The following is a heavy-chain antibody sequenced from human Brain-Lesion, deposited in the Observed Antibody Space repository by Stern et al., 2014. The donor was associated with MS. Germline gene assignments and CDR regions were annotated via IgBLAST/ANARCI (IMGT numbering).Heavy chain of an antibody. CDR2: VNNDGRRT. D-gene: IGHD3-10*01. Sequence: EVHLVESGGGLVHPGGSLRLSCAASGFTFSNYWMHWVRQAPGQGLVWVSRVNNDGRRTSYADSVKGRFTMSRDNAKNTLYLQMNSLRVEDTAIYYCARGERWFDSWGQGTLVTVSS. CDR1: GFTFSNYW. CDR3: ARGERWFDS. J-gene: IGHJ5*01. V-gene: IGHV3-74*02.